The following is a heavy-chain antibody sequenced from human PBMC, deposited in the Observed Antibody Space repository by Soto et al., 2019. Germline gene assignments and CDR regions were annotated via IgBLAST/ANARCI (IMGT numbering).Heavy chain of an antibody. V-gene: IGHV1-69*01. CDR1: GGTFSSYA. D-gene: IGHD2-2*01. CDR3: AKSVSFRYQLLKRGTDV. Sequence: QVQLVQFGAEVKKPGSSVKVSCKASGGTFSSYAISWVRQAPGQGLEWMGGIIPIFATANYAQKFQGRVKITGDESTSTAYMELSSLRSEDTAVYYCAKSVSFRYQLLKRGTDVWGQGTTVTVSS. J-gene: IGHJ6*02. CDR2: IIPIFATA.